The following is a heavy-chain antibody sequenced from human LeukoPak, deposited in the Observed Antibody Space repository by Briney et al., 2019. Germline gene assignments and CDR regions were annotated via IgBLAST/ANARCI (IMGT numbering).Heavy chain of an antibody. J-gene: IGHJ4*02. CDR1: GYSFTSYW. CDR2: IDPSDSET. V-gene: IGHV5-51*01. CDR3: ARQTAMGRSGDY. D-gene: IGHD5-18*01. Sequence: GESLKISCKGSGYSFTSYWIGWVRQMPGKGPEWMGIIDPSDSETRYTPSFQGQVTISVDKSLTTADLQWNSLKASDTAMYYCARQTAMGRSGDYWGQGTLVTVSS.